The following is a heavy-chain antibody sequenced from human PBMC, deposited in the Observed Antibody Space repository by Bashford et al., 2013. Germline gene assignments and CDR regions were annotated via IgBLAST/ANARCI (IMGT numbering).Heavy chain of an antibody. J-gene: IGHJ5*01. V-gene: IGHV4-39*01. D-gene: IGHD1-26*01. Sequence: SETLSLTCTVSVAPSAVVVTTGAGSARPREGAWSGLGVSITWEXPVQSSLESRVDISADTSKNQFSLRLSSVSVADTAVYYCARRSRWELPHNWFDSWGQGILVTVSS. CDR1: VAPSAVVVTT. CDR3: ARRSRWELPHNWFDS. CDR2: SITWEX.